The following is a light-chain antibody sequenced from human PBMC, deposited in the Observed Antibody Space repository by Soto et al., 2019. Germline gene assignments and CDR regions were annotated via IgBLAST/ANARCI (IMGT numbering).Light chain of an antibody. CDR1: QGISTW. J-gene: IGKJ4*01. Sequence: DIQMTQSPSSVSASVGDRVTISCRASQGISTWLAWYQQKPGKAPNLLIYGASTLQSGLPSRFSGSGSGTGFTLTISGLQPQDCATYYCQQDNSIPVTFGGWTKVELK. CDR3: QQDNSIPVT. V-gene: IGKV1-12*01. CDR2: GAS.